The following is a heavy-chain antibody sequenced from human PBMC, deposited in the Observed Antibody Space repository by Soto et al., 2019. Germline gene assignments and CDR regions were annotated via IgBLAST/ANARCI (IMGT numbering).Heavy chain of an antibody. CDR1: GYTFTSYG. Sequence: GASVKVSCKASGYTFTSYGFSLVRRAPGQGLEWMGWIRSYNCNTKYAQKLKGRVTMTTDTSTSTAYMELRSLRYDDTAVYYCARGGYCVSTSCHTVFDIWGQGTMVTVSS. CDR3: ARGGYCVSTSCHTVFDI. J-gene: IGHJ3*02. V-gene: IGHV1-18*04. CDR2: IRSYNCNT. D-gene: IGHD2-2*01.